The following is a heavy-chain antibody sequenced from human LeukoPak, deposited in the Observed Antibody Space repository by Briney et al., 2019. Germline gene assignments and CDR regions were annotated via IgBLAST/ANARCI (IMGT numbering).Heavy chain of an antibody. CDR3: ARVWGPRYYFDY. D-gene: IGHD3-16*01. CDR2: IYHSGST. Sequence: SETLSLTCTVSGGSISSYYWGWIRQPPGKGLEWIGSIYHSGSTYYNPSLKSRVTISVDTSKNQFSLKVSSVTAADTAVYYCARVWGPRYYFDYWGQGTLVTVSS. CDR1: GGSISSYY. V-gene: IGHV4-38-2*02. J-gene: IGHJ4*02.